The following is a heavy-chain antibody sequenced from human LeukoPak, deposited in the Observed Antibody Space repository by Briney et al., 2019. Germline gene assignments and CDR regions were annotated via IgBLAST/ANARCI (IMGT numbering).Heavy chain of an antibody. CDR2: IYPHDSDT. D-gene: IGHD6-6*01. CDR1: GYSFTSYW. J-gene: IGHJ4*02. CDR3: ARQKSSNDPFDF. Sequence: GESLRISCKGSGYSFTSYWIGWVRQMPGKGLEWMGIIYPHDSDTTYSPSFQGQVTISVDKSINTAYLQWSGLRASDTAIYYCARQKSSNDPFDFWGQGTLVTVSS. V-gene: IGHV5-51*01.